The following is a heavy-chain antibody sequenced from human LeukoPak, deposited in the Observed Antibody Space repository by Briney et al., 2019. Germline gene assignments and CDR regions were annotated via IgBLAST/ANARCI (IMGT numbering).Heavy chain of an antibody. CDR2: IIPIFGTA. CDR1: GGTFSSYA. J-gene: IGHJ6*02. D-gene: IGHD5-12*01. Sequence: ASVKVSCKASGGTFSSYAISWVRQAPGQGLEWMGGIIPIFGTANYAQKFQGRVTITADESTSTAYMELSSLRSEDTAVYYCAREGGSGYDSDYYGMDVWGQGTTGTVSS. CDR3: AREGGSGYDSDYYGMDV. V-gene: IGHV1-69*13.